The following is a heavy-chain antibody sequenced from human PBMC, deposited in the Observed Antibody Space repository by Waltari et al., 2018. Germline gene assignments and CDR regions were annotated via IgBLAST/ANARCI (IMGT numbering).Heavy chain of an antibody. Sequence: QVQLVQSGAEVKKPGASVKVSCKASGYTFINYYMHWVRQAPGQGLEWMGIINPSGGSTSYAQKFQGRVTMTKDTSTSSVYMELSSLRSEDTAVYFCASVKGIRGTGLGYFQHWGQGTLVTVSS. CDR1: GYTFINYY. CDR2: INPSGGST. J-gene: IGHJ1*01. CDR3: ASVKGIRGTGLGYFQH. V-gene: IGHV1-46*01. D-gene: IGHD3-16*01.